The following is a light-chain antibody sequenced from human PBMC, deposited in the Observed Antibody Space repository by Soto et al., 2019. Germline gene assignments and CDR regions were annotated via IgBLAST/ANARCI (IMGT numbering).Light chain of an antibody. V-gene: IGKV1-5*03. CDR2: KAS. J-gene: IGKJ2*01. CDR1: QSISSW. CDR3: QQYNSYPYT. Sequence: DIPMTQSPSTLSASVGDRVTITCRASQSISSWLAWYQQKPGKAPKLLIYKASSLESGVPSRFSGSASGTEFTLTISSLQPDDFATYYCQQYNSYPYTFGQGTKLEIK.